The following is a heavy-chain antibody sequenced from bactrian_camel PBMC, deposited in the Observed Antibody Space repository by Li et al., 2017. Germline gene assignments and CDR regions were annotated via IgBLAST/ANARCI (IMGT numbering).Heavy chain of an antibody. D-gene: IGHD1*01. CDR1: GYTYSNHNRWC. Sequence: LVESGGGSVQAGGSLRLSCVASGYTYSNHNRWCMGWFRQAPGKEREGVAALDADGRTTYRDSVKGRFTISKDSAQNALLLQMNSLKPEDTAMYLCAALTSMCNYLSLDKARWSYWGQGTQVTVS. CDR3: AALTSMCNYLSLDKARWSY. CDR2: LDADGRT. V-gene: IGHV3S53*01. J-gene: IGHJ4*01.